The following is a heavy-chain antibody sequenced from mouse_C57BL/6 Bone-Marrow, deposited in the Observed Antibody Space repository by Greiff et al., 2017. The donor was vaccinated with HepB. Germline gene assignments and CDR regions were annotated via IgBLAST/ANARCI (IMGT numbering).Heavy chain of an antibody. CDR2: IYPRSGNT. J-gene: IGHJ3*01. V-gene: IGHV1-81*01. D-gene: IGHD2-4*01. CDR1: GYTFTSYG. Sequence: QVQLQQSGAELARPGASVKLSCKASGYTFTSYGISWVKQRTGQGLEWIGEIYPRSGNTYYNEKFKGKATLTADKSSSTAYMELRSLTSEDSAVYFCARWFYYDYDDAYWGQGTLVTVSA. CDR3: ARWFYYDYDDAY.